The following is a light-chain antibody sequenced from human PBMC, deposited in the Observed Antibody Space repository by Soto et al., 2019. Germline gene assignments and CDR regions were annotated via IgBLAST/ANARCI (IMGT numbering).Light chain of an antibody. CDR2: EVT. V-gene: IGLV2-14*01. CDR1: SSDVGIYNY. Sequence: QSVLTQPASVSGSAGQSIAISCTGSSSDVGIYNYVSWYQQHPGKVPKLIIYEVTSRPPGVSIRFSGSKSGNTASLTISGLQPEDEADYYCSSYTTSSTRVFGTGTRSPS. CDR3: SSYTTSSTRV. J-gene: IGLJ1*01.